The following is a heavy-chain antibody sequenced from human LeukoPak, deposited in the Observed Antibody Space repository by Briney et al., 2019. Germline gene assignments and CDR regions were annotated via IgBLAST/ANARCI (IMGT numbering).Heavy chain of an antibody. V-gene: IGHV3-7*01. CDR2: IKQDGSEK. CDR3: AKMTTVTSPYFDY. CDR1: GFTFSSYW. J-gene: IGHJ4*02. Sequence: SGGSLRLSCAASGFTFSSYWMSWVRQAPGKGLEWVANIKQDGSEKYYVDSVKGRFTISRDNAKNSLYLQMNSLRAEDTAVYYCAKMTTVTSPYFDYWGQGTLVTVSS. D-gene: IGHD4-17*01.